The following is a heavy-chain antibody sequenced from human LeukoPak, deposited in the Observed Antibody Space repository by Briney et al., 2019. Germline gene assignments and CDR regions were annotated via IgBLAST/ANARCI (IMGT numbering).Heavy chain of an antibody. Sequence: SVKVSCKTSGGTSNNSAISWVRQAPGQGLEWLGGIMPPFGTAGYAQKFQGRVTITKDESTRTVYLELTSLTSDDTAVYYCARDVHGDYGSGWFDPWGQGTLVSVSS. CDR3: ARDVHGDYGSGWFDP. J-gene: IGHJ5*02. V-gene: IGHV1-69*05. CDR2: IMPPFGTA. CDR1: GGTSNNSA. D-gene: IGHD4-17*01.